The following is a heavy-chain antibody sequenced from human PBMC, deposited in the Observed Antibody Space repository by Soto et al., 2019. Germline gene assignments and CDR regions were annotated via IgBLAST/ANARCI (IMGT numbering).Heavy chain of an antibody. D-gene: IGHD3-16*01. V-gene: IGHV3-30*18. CDR1: GFAFSSYA. Sequence: QVQLVESGGGVVQPGASLRLSCEASGFAFSSYAMHWVRQAPGKGLERVGVISYDGNYIYYADSVKGRFTISRDNSKNTLYVQVNSLRPEETAVYYCAKGILSATIGPYAMDVWGQGTTVTVSS. CDR3: AKGILSATIGPYAMDV. CDR2: ISYDGNYI. J-gene: IGHJ6*02.